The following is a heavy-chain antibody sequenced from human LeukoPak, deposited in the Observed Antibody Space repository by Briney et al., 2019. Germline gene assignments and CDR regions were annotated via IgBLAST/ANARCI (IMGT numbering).Heavy chain of an antibody. CDR2: IYYSGST. V-gene: IGHV4-30-4*01. J-gene: IGHJ4*02. CDR3: ARAGSGYSYGYTDY. Sequence: SQTLSLTCTVSGGSISSGDYYWSWIRQPPGKGLEWLGYIYYSGSTYYNPSLKSRVTISVDTSKNQFSLKLSSVTAADTAVYYCARAGSGYSYGYTDYWGQGTLVTVSS. D-gene: IGHD5-18*01. CDR1: GGSISSGDYY.